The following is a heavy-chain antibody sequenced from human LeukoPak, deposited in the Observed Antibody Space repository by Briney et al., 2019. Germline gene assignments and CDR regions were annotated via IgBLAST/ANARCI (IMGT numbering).Heavy chain of an antibody. CDR1: GGSISSYY. D-gene: IGHD6-13*01. Sequence: SETLSLTCTVSGGSISSYYWSWIRQPAGKGLEWIGHIYSSGSTHYNPSLKSRVTTSIDTSKNQFSLEVSSVTAADTAVYFCARRGGTAAGNYFDYWGQGILVTVSS. CDR2: IYSSGST. J-gene: IGHJ4*02. CDR3: ARRGGTAAGNYFDY. V-gene: IGHV4-4*08.